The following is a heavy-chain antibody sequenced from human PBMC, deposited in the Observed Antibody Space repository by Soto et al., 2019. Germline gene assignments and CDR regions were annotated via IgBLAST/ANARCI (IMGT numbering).Heavy chain of an antibody. CDR1: GFTFSSYA. V-gene: IGHV3-30-3*01. CDR2: ISYDGSNK. D-gene: IGHD1-26*01. J-gene: IGHJ6*02. Sequence: GGSLRLSCAASGFTFSSYAMHWVRQAPGKGLEWVAVISYDGSNKYYADSVKGRFTISRDNSKNTLYLQMNSLRAEDTAVYYCARDRWELPLYYYYYGMDVWGQGTTVTVSS. CDR3: ARDRWELPLYYYYYGMDV.